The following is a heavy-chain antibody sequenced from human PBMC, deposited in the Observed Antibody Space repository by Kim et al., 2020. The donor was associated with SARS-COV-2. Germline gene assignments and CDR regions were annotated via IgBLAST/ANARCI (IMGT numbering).Heavy chain of an antibody. V-gene: IGHV3-7*01. Sequence: GGSLRLSCAASGFIFSSYWMSWVRQAPGKGLEWVANIKQDGSEKYYVDSVKGRCTISRDNAKNSLYLQMNSLRVEDTAVYYCATEGRAAGPKGDWVDSWG. J-gene: IGHJ5*01. D-gene: IGHD6-19*01. CDR2: IKQDGSEK. CDR3: ATEGRAAGPKGDWVDS. CDR1: GFIFSSYW.